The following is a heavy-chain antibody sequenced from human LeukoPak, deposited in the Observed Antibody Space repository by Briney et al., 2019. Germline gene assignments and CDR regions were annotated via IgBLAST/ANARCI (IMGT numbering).Heavy chain of an antibody. D-gene: IGHD3-10*01. J-gene: IGHJ6*02. CDR3: ARGLSITMVRGVPPILYGMDV. Sequence: KASQTLSLTCTVSGGSISSGGYYWSWIRQPPGKGLEWIGYIYHSGSTYYNPSLKSRVTISVDTSKNQFSLKLSSVTAADTAVYYCARGLSITMVRGVPPILYGMDVWGQGTTVTVSS. CDR2: IYHSGST. CDR1: GGSISSGGYY. V-gene: IGHV4-30-2*01.